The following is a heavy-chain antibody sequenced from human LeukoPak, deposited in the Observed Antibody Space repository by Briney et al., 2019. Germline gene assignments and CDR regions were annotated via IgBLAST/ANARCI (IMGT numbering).Heavy chain of an antibody. J-gene: IGHJ6*02. Sequence: SETLSLTCTVSGGSISSYYWSWIRQPPGKGLEWIGYIYYSGSTNYNPSLKSRVTISVDTSKNQFSLKLSSVTAADTAVYYCARGVAATPTRRYYYYGMDVWGQGTTVTVSS. CDR3: ARGVAATPTRRYYYYGMDV. CDR1: GGSISSYY. V-gene: IGHV4-59*12. D-gene: IGHD2-15*01. CDR2: IYYSGST.